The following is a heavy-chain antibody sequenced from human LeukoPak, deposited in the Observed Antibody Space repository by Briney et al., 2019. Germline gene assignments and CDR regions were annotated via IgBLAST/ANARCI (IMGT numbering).Heavy chain of an antibody. J-gene: IGHJ6*03. CDR1: GYTFTGYY. CDR3: ARAVRYCSSTSCYKNDYYYYMDV. V-gene: IGHV1-2*04. D-gene: IGHD2-2*02. CDR2: INPNSGGT. Sequence: ASVKVSCKASGYTFTGYYMHWVRQAPGQGLEWMGWINPNSGGTNYAQKFQGWVTMTRDTSISTVYMELSSLRSEDTAVYYCARAVRYCSSTSCYKNDYYYYMDVWGKGTTVTVSS.